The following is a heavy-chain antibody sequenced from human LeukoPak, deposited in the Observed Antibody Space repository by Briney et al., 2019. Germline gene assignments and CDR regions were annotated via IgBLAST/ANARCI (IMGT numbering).Heavy chain of an antibody. CDR2: INPNSGGT. CDR1: GYTFTGYY. J-gene: IGHJ5*02. V-gene: IGHV1-2*02. CDR3: ARVVRLRYFDWLLDNNWFDP. Sequence: ASVKVSCKASGYTFTGYYMHWVRQAPGQGLEWMGWINPNSGGTNCAQKFQGRVTMTRDTSISTAYMELSRLRSDDTAVYYCARVVRLRYFDWLLDNNWFDPWGQGTLVTVSS. D-gene: IGHD3-9*01.